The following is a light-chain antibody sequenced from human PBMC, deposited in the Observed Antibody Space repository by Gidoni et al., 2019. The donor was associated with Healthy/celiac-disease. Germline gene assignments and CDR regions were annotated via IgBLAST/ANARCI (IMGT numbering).Light chain of an antibody. CDR2: DAS. CDR3: QQYDNLLGT. CDR1: QDISNY. V-gene: IGKV1-33*01. J-gene: IGKJ4*01. Sequence: DIQMTQSPSSLSASVGDRVTITCQARQDISNYLNWYQQKPGKAPKLLIYDASNLETGVPSRFSGSGSGTDFTFTISSLQPEDIATYYCQQYDNLLGTFGGGTKVEIK.